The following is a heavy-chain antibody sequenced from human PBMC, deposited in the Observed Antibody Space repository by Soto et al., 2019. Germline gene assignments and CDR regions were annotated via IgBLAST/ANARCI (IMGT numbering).Heavy chain of an antibody. D-gene: IGHD7-27*01. J-gene: IGHJ6*03. V-gene: IGHV3-23*01. Sequence: PGGSLRLSCAASGFTFSSYAMSWVRQAPGKGLEWVSAISGSGGSTYYADSVKGRFTISRDNSKNTLYLQMNSLRAEDTAVYYYAIHLSWGSNWYYYMDVWGKGTTISVSS. CDR3: AIHLSWGSNWYYYMDV. CDR2: ISGSGGST. CDR1: GFTFSSYA.